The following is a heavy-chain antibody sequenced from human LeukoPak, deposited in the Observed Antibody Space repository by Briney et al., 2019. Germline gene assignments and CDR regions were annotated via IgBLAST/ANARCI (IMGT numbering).Heavy chain of an antibody. J-gene: IGHJ4*02. V-gene: IGHV4-59*08. Sequence: SETLSLTCTVSGGSISSYYWSWIRQPPGKGLEWIGYIYYSGSTNYNPSLKSRVTISVDTSKNQFSLKLSSVTAADTAVYYCARHWGDGERDYWGQGTLVTVSS. CDR2: IYYSGST. CDR3: ARHWGDGERDY. CDR1: GGSISSYY. D-gene: IGHD4-17*01.